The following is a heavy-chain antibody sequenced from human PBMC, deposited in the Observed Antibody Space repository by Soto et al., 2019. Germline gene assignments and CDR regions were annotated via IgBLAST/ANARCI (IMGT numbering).Heavy chain of an antibody. CDR3: ARVWGYYFDY. J-gene: IGHJ4*02. CDR2: IYYSGST. D-gene: IGHD3-16*01. CDR1: GGSISSYY. V-gene: IGHV4-59*01. Sequence: QVQLQESGPGLVKPSETLSLTCTVSGGSISSYYWSWIRQPPGKGLEWIGYIYYSGSTNYNPSLXSXAXIXLDTSKNQFSLKLSSVTAADTAVYYCARVWGYYFDYWGQGTLVTVSS.